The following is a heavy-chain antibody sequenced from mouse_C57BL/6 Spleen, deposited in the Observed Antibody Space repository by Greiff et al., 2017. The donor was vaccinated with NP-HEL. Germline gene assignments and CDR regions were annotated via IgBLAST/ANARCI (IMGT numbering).Heavy chain of an antibody. D-gene: IGHD1-1*01. V-gene: IGHV5-17*01. CDR2: ISSGSSTI. Sequence: EVQRVESGGGLVKPGGSLKLSCAASGFTFSDYGMHWVRQAPEKGLEWVAYISSGSSTIYYADTVKGRFTISRDNAKNTLFLQMTSLRSEDTAMYYCASGSTVVHYYAMDYWGQGTSVTVSS. CDR1: GFTFSDYG. J-gene: IGHJ4*01. CDR3: ASGSTVVHYYAMDY.